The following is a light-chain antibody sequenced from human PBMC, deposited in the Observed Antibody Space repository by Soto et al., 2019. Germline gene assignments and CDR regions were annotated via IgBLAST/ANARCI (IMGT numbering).Light chain of an antibody. CDR2: EAS. J-gene: IGKJ1*01. Sequence: DIQMTQFPSTLSASVGDRVTITCRASQSISVWLDWYQQKAGKAPNLLIYEASRLESGVPSRFSGSGSEADFTLTISCLQPGDSATYYCQQYYSYSPTFGQGTKVDTK. CDR1: QSISVW. CDR3: QQYYSYSPT. V-gene: IGKV1-5*03.